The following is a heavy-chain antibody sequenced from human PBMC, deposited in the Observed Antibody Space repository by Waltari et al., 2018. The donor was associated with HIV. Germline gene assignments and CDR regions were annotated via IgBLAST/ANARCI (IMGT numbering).Heavy chain of an antibody. CDR3: TRQGNIGTYFGGHR. Sequence: QLVESGGNVVQPEKSLRLSCVTDRFSLSDYAMSWLRQTPAAGLQWVPLLWPDANTRFYAPLVRGRFSISRENTKKAVFLQMRALRADDTGIYFCTRQGNIGTYFGGHRWGRGT. D-gene: IGHD3-10*01. V-gene: IGHV3-33*01. J-gene: IGHJ4*02. CDR1: RFSLSDYA. CDR2: LWPDANTR.